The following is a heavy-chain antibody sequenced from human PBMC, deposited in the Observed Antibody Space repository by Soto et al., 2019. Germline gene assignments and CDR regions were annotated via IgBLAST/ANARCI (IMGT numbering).Heavy chain of an antibody. V-gene: IGHV3-23*01. J-gene: IGHJ4*02. CDR3: AKDLLGIDY. CDR1: GFTFSSYA. D-gene: IGHD7-27*01. CDR2: ISGSGGST. Sequence: GGSLRLSCAASGFTFSSYAMSWVRQAPGKGLEWAAAISGSGGSTNYPDSVKARFTISRDNSKDTLYLQMNSQRAEDSAVYYCAKDLLGIDYWGQGSLVTVSS.